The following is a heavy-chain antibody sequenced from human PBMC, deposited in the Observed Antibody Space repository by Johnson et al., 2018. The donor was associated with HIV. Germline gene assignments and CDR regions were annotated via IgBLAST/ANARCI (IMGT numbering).Heavy chain of an antibody. V-gene: IGHV3-20*04. Sequence: VQLVESGGGVVQPGRSLRLSCAASGFTLDDYGMSWVRQAPGKGLEWISGINWNGDSPGYADSVTGRFTISRDNAKNSLYLQMNSLRAEDTAVYYCARHWAAAGRDAFDIWGQGTMVSVSS. CDR1: GFTLDDYG. D-gene: IGHD6-13*01. J-gene: IGHJ3*02. CDR3: ARHWAAAGRDAFDI. CDR2: INWNGDSP.